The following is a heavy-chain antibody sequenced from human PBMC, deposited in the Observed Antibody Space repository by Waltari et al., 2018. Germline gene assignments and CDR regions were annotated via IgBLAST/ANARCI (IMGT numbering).Heavy chain of an antibody. Sequence: QVQLVQSGAEVKKPGASVKVSCKASGYTFPSYGISWVRQAPGQGLEWMGWISAYNGNTNYAQKLQGRVTMTTDTSTSTAYMELRSLRSDDTAVYYCAREKRIEYSSSSGCDYWGQGTLVTVSS. J-gene: IGHJ4*02. CDR1: GYTFPSYG. V-gene: IGHV1-18*01. CDR2: ISAYNGNT. CDR3: AREKRIEYSSSSGCDY. D-gene: IGHD6-6*01.